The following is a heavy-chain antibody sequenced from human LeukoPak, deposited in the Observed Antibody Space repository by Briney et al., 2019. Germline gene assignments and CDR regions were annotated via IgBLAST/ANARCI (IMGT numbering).Heavy chain of an antibody. Sequence: PGGSLRLSCAASGFTVSSNYMIWVRQAPGKGLEWVSVIYSGGSTYYADSVKGRFTISRHNSKNTLYLQMNSLRAEDTAVYYCARGGGYYYDSSGIDAFDIWGQGTMVTVSS. J-gene: IGHJ3*02. V-gene: IGHV3-53*04. CDR1: GFTVSSNY. CDR2: IYSGGST. D-gene: IGHD3-22*01. CDR3: ARGGGYYYDSSGIDAFDI.